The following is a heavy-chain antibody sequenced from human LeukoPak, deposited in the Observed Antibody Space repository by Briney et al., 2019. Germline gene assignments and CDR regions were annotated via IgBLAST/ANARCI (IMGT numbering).Heavy chain of an antibody. D-gene: IGHD5-18*01. CDR2: IYYSGST. V-gene: IGHV4-59*01. CDR1: GGSISSYY. Sequence: PSETLSLTCTVSGGSISSYYWSWIRQPPGKGLEWIGYIYYSGSTNYNPSLKSRVTISVDTSKNQFSLTLSSVTTADAAVYYCARGQKYRNGYTVTELGSGYFAYWGQGTLVTVS. CDR3: ARGQKYRNGYTVTELGSGYFAY. J-gene: IGHJ4*02.